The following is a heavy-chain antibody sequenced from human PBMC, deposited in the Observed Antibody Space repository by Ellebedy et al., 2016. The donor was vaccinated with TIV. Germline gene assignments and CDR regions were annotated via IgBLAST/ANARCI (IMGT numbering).Heavy chain of an antibody. J-gene: IGHJ4*02. CDR2: IGGSGVRT. D-gene: IGHD5-24*01. V-gene: IGHV3-23*01. CDR1: GFTFSTYD. CDR3: ARHHRRDGYKTFDY. Sequence: GESLKISXEASGFTFSTYDMAWVRQAPGKGLEWVSGIGGSGVRTSYADSVKGRFTISRDNAKNSLYLQMNSLRAEDTAVYFCARHHRRDGYKTFDYWGQGTLVTVSS.